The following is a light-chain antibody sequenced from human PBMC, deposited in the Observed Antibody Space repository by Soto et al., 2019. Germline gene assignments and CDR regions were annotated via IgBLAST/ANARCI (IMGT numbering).Light chain of an antibody. Sequence: QSALTQPPSASGSPGQSVAISCTGTASDIGGYTFVSWYQQHPGKAPKLLIYDVNKRHSGVPDRFSGSKPGNTASLTVSGLQDEDEADYYCSAHGCTNPYVFGTGTKLTVL. CDR2: DVN. J-gene: IGLJ1*01. CDR1: ASDIGGYTF. V-gene: IGLV2-8*01. CDR3: SAHGCTNPYV.